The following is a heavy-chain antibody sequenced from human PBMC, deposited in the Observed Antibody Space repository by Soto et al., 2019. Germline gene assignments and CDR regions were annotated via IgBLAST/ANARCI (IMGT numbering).Heavy chain of an antibody. CDR3: ARHGYYDSSGYSYVAHPQGGLDGMDV. Sequence: PGGALKISWKGSGYSFTSYWIGWVRQRPGKGLEGMGIIYPGDSDTRYSPSFQGQVTIYADKSISTASIQWSSLKASVTAMYYCARHGYYDSSGYSYVAHPQGGLDGMDVWGQGTTVTVSS. J-gene: IGHJ6*02. CDR1: GYSFTSYW. D-gene: IGHD3-22*01. V-gene: IGHV5-51*01. CDR2: IYPGDSDT.